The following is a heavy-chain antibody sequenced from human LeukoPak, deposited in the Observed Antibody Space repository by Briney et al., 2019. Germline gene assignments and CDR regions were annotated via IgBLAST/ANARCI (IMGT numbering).Heavy chain of an antibody. J-gene: IGHJ4*02. CDR1: GGSISSYY. CDR3: ARGVLEHFDY. Sequence: TSETLSLTCTVSGGSISSYYWGWIRQPPGKGLEWIGYIYYSGSTNYNPSLKSRVTISVDTSKNQFSLKLSSVTAADTAVYYCARGVLEHFDYWGQGTLVTASS. CDR2: IYYSGST. V-gene: IGHV4-59*01. D-gene: IGHD1-1*01.